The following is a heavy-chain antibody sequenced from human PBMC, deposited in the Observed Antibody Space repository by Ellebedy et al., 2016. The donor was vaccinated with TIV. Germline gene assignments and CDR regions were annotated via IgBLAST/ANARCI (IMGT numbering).Heavy chain of an antibody. V-gene: IGHV3-73*01. CDR1: GFTFSGSA. D-gene: IGHD4-17*01. Sequence: GGSLRLSXAASGFTFSGSAIHWVRQASGKGLEWLGRIRTKANNYATAYAASVKGRFTISRDDSKNTAYLQMNSLKTEDTAVYYCTRRTSYGDYWGQGTLVTVSS. J-gene: IGHJ4*02. CDR3: TRRTSYGDY. CDR2: IRTKANNYAT.